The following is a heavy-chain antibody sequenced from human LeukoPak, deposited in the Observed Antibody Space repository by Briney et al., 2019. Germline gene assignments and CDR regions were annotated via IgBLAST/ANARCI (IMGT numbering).Heavy chain of an antibody. CDR1: GYTFTSYG. V-gene: IGHV1-18*01. CDR2: ISAYNGNT. CDR3: ASIKLGYYDFWSGYYNPNWFDP. Sequence: GASVKVSCKASGYTFTSYGTSWVRQAPGQGLEWMGWISAYNGNTNYAQKLQGRVTMTTDTSTSTAYMELRSLRSDDAAVYYCASIKLGYYDFWSGYYNPNWFDPWGQGTLVTVSS. J-gene: IGHJ5*02. D-gene: IGHD3-3*01.